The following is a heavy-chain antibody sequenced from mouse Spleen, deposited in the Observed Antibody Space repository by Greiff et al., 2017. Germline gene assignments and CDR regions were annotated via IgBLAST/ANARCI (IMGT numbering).Heavy chain of an antibody. J-gene: IGHJ3*01. CDR3: ARPHYDGWFAY. CDR2: ISSGGGST. V-gene: IGHV5-12-1*01. D-gene: IGHD1-2*01. Sequence: EVQLVESGGGLVKLGGSLKLSCAASGFTFSSYYMSWVRQTPEKRLEWVATISSGGGSTYYPDSVKGRFTISRDNAKNTLYLQMSSLNSEDTAVYYCARPHYDGWFAYWGQGTLVTVSA. CDR1: GFTFSSYY.